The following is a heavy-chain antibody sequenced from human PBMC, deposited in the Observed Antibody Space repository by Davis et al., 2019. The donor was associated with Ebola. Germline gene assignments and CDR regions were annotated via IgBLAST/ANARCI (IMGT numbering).Heavy chain of an antibody. V-gene: IGHV3-23*01. CDR3: AKGFTSGWYPWFDP. Sequence: GESLKISCAASGFTFSIYAMTWVRQAPGKGLEWVSGLSGSGDSTYYADSVKGRFTISRDNSKNTLYLQMNSLRAEDTAIYYCAKGFTSGWYPWFDPWGQGTLVTVSS. D-gene: IGHD6-19*01. CDR2: LSGSGDST. CDR1: GFTFSIYA. J-gene: IGHJ5*02.